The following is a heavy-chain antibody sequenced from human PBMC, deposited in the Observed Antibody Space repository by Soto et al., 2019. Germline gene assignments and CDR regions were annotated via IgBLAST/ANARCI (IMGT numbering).Heavy chain of an antibody. Sequence: QVQLQESGPGLVKPSETLSLTCTVSGGSISSYYWSWIRQPPGKGLEWIGYIYYSGSTNYNPSLKSRVTISVDTSQNQFSLKLSSVTAADTAVYYCARDRDTLVRGASWFDPWGQGTLVTVSS. V-gene: IGHV4-59*01. D-gene: IGHD3-10*01. J-gene: IGHJ5*02. CDR3: ARDRDTLVRGASWFDP. CDR2: IYYSGST. CDR1: GGSISSYY.